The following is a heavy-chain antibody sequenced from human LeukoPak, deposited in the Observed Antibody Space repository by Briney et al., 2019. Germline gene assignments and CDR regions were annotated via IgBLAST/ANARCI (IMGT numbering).Heavy chain of an antibody. CDR3: ARDRGYSPDY. D-gene: IGHD5-18*01. Sequence: PGGSLRLSCAASGFTFSSYEMNWVRQAPGKGQEWVSYISGTGSTIYYADSVKGRFTISRDNAKNTLYLQMNSLRAEDTAVYYCARDRGYSPDYWGQGTLVTVSS. V-gene: IGHV3-48*03. CDR1: GFTFSSYE. J-gene: IGHJ4*02. CDR2: ISGTGSTI.